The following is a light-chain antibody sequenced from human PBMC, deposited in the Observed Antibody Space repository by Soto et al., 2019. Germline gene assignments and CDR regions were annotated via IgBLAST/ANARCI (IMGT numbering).Light chain of an antibody. CDR2: EVT. J-gene: IGLJ1*01. V-gene: IGLV2-14*01. CDR3: FSFTSHSSPYV. Sequence: QSALTQPASVSGSPGQSITISCTGTISDVGGHGYVSWYQQHPGKAPKLMIYEVTYRPSGVSDRFSDSKSGTTASLTISGLQAEDEDDYYCFSFTSHSSPYVFGTGTKLTVL. CDR1: ISDVGGHGY.